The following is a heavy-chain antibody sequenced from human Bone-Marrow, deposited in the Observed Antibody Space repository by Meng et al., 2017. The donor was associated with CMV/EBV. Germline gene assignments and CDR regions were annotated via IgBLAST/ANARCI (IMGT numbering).Heavy chain of an antibody. CDR1: GFRFNNYG. D-gene: IGHD3-22*01. CDR2: IRYDGGRT. CDR3: VRAPTTYFYDRSASDEDV. Sequence: GESLKISCAASGFRFNNYGMHWFRQAPGKGLEWVTFIRYDGGRTFYADSVEGRFTVSRDSSKNTLYLQMNSLRLDDTAVYYCVRAPTTYFYDRSASDEDVWGQGTTVTVSS. J-gene: IGHJ6*02. V-gene: IGHV3-30*02.